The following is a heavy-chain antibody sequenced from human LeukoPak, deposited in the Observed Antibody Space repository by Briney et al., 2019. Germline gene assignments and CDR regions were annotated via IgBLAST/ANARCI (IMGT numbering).Heavy chain of an antibody. CDR3: VKDMVRGAPGAFDI. CDR2: ISSNGGST. J-gene: IGHJ3*02. V-gene: IGHV3-64D*06. CDR1: GFIFSSYA. Sequence: GGSLRLSCSASGFIFSSYAMHWVRQAPGKGLEYVSAISSNGGSTYYADSVKGRFTISRDNSKNTLYLQMSSLRAEDTAVYYCVKDMVRGAPGAFDIWGQGTMVTVSS. D-gene: IGHD3-10*01.